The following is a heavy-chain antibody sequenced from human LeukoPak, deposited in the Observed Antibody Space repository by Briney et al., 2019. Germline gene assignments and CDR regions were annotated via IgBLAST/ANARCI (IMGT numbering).Heavy chain of an antibody. CDR2: IYGGGTT. V-gene: IGHV3-66*02. J-gene: IGHJ4*02. Sequence: GRSLRLSCAASGFTVSSNYMSWVSQAPGKGLEWVSLIYGGGTTYYADSVEGRFTISRDNSRNTLYLQMNSLRVEDTAVYYCARGSSNPEALDYWGQETLVTVSS. D-gene: IGHD4-11*01. CDR1: GFTVSSNY. CDR3: ARGSSNPEALDY.